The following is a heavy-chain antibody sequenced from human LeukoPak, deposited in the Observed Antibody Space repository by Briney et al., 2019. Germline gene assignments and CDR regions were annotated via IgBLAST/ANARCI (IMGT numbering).Heavy chain of an antibody. Sequence: GGSLRLSCAASGYTLRSYGMHWVRQAPGKGLEGGSVIDSGGSTNSPDSVKGRFNVSRDNSKNTLYLQMNSLRVEDTAVYYCARTYGDYDYYYGMDVWGGGTTVTVSS. CDR3: ARTYGDYDYYYGMDV. D-gene: IGHD4-17*01. CDR2: IDSGGST. CDR1: GYTLRSYG. J-gene: IGHJ6*01. V-gene: IGHV3-66*01.